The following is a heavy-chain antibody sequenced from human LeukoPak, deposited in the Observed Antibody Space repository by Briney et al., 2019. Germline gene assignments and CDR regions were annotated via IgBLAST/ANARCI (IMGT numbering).Heavy chain of an antibody. CDR3: ARDVGYQLPRYYFDY. CDR2: INPSGGST. V-gene: IGHV1-46*01. D-gene: IGHD2-2*01. J-gene: IGHJ4*02. Sequence: ASVKVSCKASGYTFTSYYMHWVRQAPGQGLEWMGIINPSGGSTSYAQKFQGRVTMTRDTSTSTVYMELSSLRSEDTAVYYCARDVGYQLPRYYFDYWGQGTLVTVSS. CDR1: GYTFTSYY.